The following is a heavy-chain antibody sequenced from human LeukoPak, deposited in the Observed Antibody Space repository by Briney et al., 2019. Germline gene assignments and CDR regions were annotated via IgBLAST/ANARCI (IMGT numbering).Heavy chain of an antibody. Sequence: GGSLRLSCAASGFTFSSYGMHWVRLAPGKGLEWVAVIWYDGSNKYYADSVKGRFTISRDNSKNTLYLQMNSLRAEDTAVYYCARDRSYYDSSGSFDYWGQGTLVTVSS. CDR2: IWYDGSNK. V-gene: IGHV3-33*01. CDR3: ARDRSYYDSSGSFDY. J-gene: IGHJ4*02. D-gene: IGHD3-22*01. CDR1: GFTFSSYG.